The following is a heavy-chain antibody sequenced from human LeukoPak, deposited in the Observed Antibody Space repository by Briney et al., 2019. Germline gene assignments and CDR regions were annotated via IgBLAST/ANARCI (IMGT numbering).Heavy chain of an antibody. J-gene: IGHJ4*02. V-gene: IGHV3-53*01. CDR3: ARGAMGWFGELSPFDY. CDR1: GFTVSSNY. D-gene: IGHD3-10*01. CDR2: IYSGGST. Sequence: GGSLRLSCAASGFTVSSNYMSWVRQAPGKGLEWVSVIYSGGSTYYADSVKGRFTISRDNSKNTLYLQMNSLRAEDTAVYYCARGAMGWFGELSPFDYWGQGTLVTVSS.